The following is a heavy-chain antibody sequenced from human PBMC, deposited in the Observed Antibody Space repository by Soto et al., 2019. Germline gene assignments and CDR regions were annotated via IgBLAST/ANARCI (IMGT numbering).Heavy chain of an antibody. Sequence: SETLSLTCTVSGTSISSYYWSWIRQPPGKGLEWIANIHYSGATNYNPSLASRVTLSVDTSKNQFSLKMTSVTAADRAMYFCARYNSYAIDYWGRGTLVTVSS. CDR3: ARYNSYAIDY. V-gene: IGHV4-59*01. J-gene: IGHJ4*02. D-gene: IGHD2-8*01. CDR1: GTSISSYY. CDR2: IHYSGAT.